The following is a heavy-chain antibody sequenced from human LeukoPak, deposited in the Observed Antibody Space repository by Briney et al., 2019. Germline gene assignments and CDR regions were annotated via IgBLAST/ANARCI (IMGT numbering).Heavy chain of an antibody. J-gene: IGHJ4*02. CDR1: GSTFSSYA. CDR3: ASQGYCSGGSCYSGSLYPY. V-gene: IGHV1-69*04. Sequence: GASVKVSFKASGSTFSSYAISWVRQAPGQGLEWMGRIIPILGIANYAQKFQGRVTITADKSTSTAYMELSSLRSEDTAVYYCASQGYCSGGSCYSGSLYPYWGQGTLVTVSS. CDR2: IIPILGIA. D-gene: IGHD2-15*01.